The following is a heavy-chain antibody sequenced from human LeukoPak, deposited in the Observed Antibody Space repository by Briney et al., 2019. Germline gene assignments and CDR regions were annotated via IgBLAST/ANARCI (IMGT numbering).Heavy chain of an antibody. J-gene: IGHJ3*02. CDR3: ARDYCSSTSCYGDAFDI. V-gene: IGHV1-2*02. Sequence: ASVNVSCKASGYTFTVYYMHWVRQAPGQGLEWMGWINPNSGGTNYAQKFQGRVTMTRDTSISTAYMELSRLRSDDTAVYYCARDYCSSTSCYGDAFDIWGQGTMVTVSS. CDR2: INPNSGGT. D-gene: IGHD2-2*01. CDR1: GYTFTVYY.